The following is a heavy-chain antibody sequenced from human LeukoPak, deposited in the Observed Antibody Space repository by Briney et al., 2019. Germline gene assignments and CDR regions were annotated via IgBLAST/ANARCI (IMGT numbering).Heavy chain of an antibody. Sequence: ASVKVSCKASGYAFTGYYMHWVRQAPGQGLEWMGWINPNSGGTNYAQKFQGRVTMTRDTSISTAYMELSRLRSDDTAVYYCASPTIFGVVRGAFDIWGQGTMVTVSS. CDR2: INPNSGGT. J-gene: IGHJ3*02. CDR3: ASPTIFGVVRGAFDI. V-gene: IGHV1-2*02. D-gene: IGHD3-3*01. CDR1: GYAFTGYY.